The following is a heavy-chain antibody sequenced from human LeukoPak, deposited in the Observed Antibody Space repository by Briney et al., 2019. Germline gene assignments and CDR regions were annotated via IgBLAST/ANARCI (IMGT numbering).Heavy chain of an antibody. CDR1: GGSFSGYY. Sequence: SETLSLTCAVYGGSFSGYYWSWIRQPPGKGLEWIGEINHSGSTNYNPSLKSRVTISVDTSKNQFSLKLSSVTAADTAVYYCARGLNRFLPAAQPDYWGQGTLVTVSS. J-gene: IGHJ4*02. CDR2: INHSGST. V-gene: IGHV4-34*01. D-gene: IGHD2-2*01. CDR3: ARGLNRFLPAAQPDY.